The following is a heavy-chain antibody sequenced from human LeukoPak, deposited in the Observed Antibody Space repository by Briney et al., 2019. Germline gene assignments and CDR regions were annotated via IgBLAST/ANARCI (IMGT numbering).Heavy chain of an antibody. CDR3: ARGAIFGVDLYYYYYMDV. CDR2: ISYDGINK. V-gene: IGHV3-30-3*01. J-gene: IGHJ6*03. Sequence: GRSLRLSCAASGFTFSSYAMHWVRQAPGKGLEWVAVISYDGINKYYADSVKGRFTISRDNSKNTLYLQMNSLRAEDTAVYYCARGAIFGVDLYYYYYMDVWGKGTTVTVSS. CDR1: GFTFSSYA. D-gene: IGHD3-3*01.